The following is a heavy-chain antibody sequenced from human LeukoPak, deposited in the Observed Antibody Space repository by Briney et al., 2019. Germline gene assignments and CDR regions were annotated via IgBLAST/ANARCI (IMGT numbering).Heavy chain of an antibody. CDR3: ARDRDTYYDFWSGYPHNWFDP. J-gene: IGHJ5*02. Sequence: SETLSLTCTVSGGSISSYYWSWIRQPAEKGLEWIGRIYTSGSTNYNPSLKSRVTMSVDTSKNQFSLKLSSVTAADTAVYYCARDRDTYYDFWSGYPHNWFDPWGQGTLVTVSS. V-gene: IGHV4-4*07. D-gene: IGHD3-3*01. CDR1: GGSISSYY. CDR2: IYTSGST.